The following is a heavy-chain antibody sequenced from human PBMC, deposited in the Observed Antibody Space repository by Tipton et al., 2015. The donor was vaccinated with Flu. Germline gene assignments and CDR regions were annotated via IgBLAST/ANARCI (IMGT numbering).Heavy chain of an antibody. V-gene: IGHV3-7*01. D-gene: IGHD1-26*01. CDR1: GFTFSSYW. CDR3: ARDMYSPYSGSYFDY. Sequence: GSLRLSCAASGFTFSSYWMSWVRQAPGKGLEWVANIKQDGSEKYYVDSVKGRFTISRDNAKNSLYLQMNSLRAEDTAVYYCARDMYSPYSGSYFDYWGQGTPVTVSS. J-gene: IGHJ4*02. CDR2: IKQDGSEK.